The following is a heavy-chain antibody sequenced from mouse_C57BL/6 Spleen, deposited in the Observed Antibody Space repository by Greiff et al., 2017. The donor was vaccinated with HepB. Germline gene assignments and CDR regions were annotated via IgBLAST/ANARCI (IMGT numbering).Heavy chain of an antibody. D-gene: IGHD4-1*01. J-gene: IGHJ2*01. V-gene: IGHV1-26*01. CDR1: GYTFTDYY. Sequence: EVQLQQSGPELVKPGASVKISCKASGYTFTDYYMNWVKQSHGKSLEWIGDINPNNGGTSYNQKFKGKATLTVDKSSSTAYMERRSLTSADSAVYYCARWDLTSDYWGQGTTLTVSS. CDR3: ARWDLTSDY. CDR2: INPNNGGT.